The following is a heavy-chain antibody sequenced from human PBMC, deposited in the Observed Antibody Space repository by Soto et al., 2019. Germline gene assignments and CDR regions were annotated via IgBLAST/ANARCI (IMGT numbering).Heavy chain of an antibody. V-gene: IGHV4-30-4*01. CDR3: ARDRAHLGWFDP. CDR2: IYYSGST. J-gene: IGHJ5*02. CDR1: GGSISSGDYY. Sequence: KPSETLSLTCTVSGGSISSGDYYWSWIRQPPGKGLEWIGYIYYSGSTYYNPSLKSRVTISVDTSKNQFSLKLSSVTAADTAVYYCARDRAHLGWFDPWGQGTLVTVSS. D-gene: IGHD3-16*01.